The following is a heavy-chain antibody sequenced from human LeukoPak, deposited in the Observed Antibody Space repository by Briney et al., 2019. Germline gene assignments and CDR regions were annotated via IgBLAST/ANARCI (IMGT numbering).Heavy chain of an antibody. D-gene: IGHD3-22*01. CDR3: AREARSGSPDY. J-gene: IGHJ4*02. V-gene: IGHV1-69*01. CDR2: IIHIFGTA. CDR1: GGTFSSYA. Sequence: ASVKVSCKTSGGTFSSYAISWVRQPPGQGLEWMGGIIHIFGTANCAQKFQGRVTITADESTSTAYMELSSLRSEDTAVYYCAREARSGSPDYWGQGTLVTVSS.